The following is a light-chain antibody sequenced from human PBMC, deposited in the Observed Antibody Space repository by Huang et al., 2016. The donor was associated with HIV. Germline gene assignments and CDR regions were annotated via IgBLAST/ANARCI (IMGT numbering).Light chain of an antibody. V-gene: IGKV1-9*01. J-gene: IGKJ3*01. CDR1: QGIGRY. Sequence: IQLTQSPSSLSASVGDRVTITCRASQGIGRYLVWSQQKPGKAPKLLIYAASTLQRGVPSRFSGSGSGTDFTLTIGSLQPEDFATYYCQQLKTYPITFGPGTQVDIK. CDR2: AAS. CDR3: QQLKTYPIT.